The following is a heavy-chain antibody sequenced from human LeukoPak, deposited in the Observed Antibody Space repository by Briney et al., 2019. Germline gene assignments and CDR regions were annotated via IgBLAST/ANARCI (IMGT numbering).Heavy chain of an antibody. CDR2: IYYTGAT. Sequence: SETLSLTCSVSGGSISSYYWSRVRQSPGKGLEWIGYIYYTGATYYNPSLESRVTVSIDTSKRQLALELRSVTAADTAVYFCARDRRESSKPNDAFYIWGQGTRVTVS. J-gene: IGHJ3*02. D-gene: IGHD4-11*01. CDR1: GGSISSYY. CDR3: ARDRRESSKPNDAFYI. V-gene: IGHV4-59*01.